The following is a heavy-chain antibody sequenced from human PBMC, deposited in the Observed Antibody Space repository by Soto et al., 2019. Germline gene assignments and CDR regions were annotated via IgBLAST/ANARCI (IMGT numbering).Heavy chain of an antibody. J-gene: IGHJ5*02. CDR3: ARDNYGGMLDP. CDR1: GGSSLNGGHC. D-gene: IGHD4-17*01. Sequence: PLETLSLTCTVSGGSSLNGGHCWTWIRQHPGKGLEWIGKIFFSGNTHYNPALKSRLTFSVDTAKNQFSLRLTSVTAADTATYYCARDNYGGMLDPWGQGTLVTVSS. CDR2: IFFSGNT. V-gene: IGHV4-31*03.